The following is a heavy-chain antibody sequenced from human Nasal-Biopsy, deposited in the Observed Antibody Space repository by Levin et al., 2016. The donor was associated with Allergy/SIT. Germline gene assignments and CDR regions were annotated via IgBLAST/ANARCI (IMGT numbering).Heavy chain of an antibody. V-gene: IGHV4-59*01. CDR2: IYYSGST. D-gene: IGHD2-8*01. CDR1: GASISKVY. CDR3: ARLTGYCVSGDCQDAFDI. J-gene: IGHJ3*02. Sequence: GSLRLSCSVSGASISKVYWSWLRQPPGKGLEWIGYIYYSGSTNINPSFESRVTMSRDTSKNQFSMKLTSVTAADTAVYYCARLTGYCVSGDCQDAFDIWGPGKMVTVSS.